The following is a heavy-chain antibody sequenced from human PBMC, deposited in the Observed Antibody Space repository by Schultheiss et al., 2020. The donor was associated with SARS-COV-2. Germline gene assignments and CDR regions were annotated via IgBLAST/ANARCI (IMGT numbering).Heavy chain of an antibody. V-gene: IGHV4-34*09. Sequence: SETLSLTCAVYGGSFSGYYWSWIRQPPGKGLEWIGYIYYSGSTYYNPSLKSRVTISVDTSKNQFSLRLKSVTAADTAVYYCARAPRPGPRFDYWGQGTLVTVSS. CDR3: ARAPRPGPRFDY. CDR1: GGSFSGYY. J-gene: IGHJ4*02. CDR2: IYYSGST.